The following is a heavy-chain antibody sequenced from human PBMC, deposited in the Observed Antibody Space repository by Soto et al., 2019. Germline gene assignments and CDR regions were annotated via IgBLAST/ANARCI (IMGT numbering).Heavy chain of an antibody. J-gene: IGHJ4*02. CDR1: GFTFINSA. V-gene: IGHV1-58*02. Sequence: SVKVSCKASGFTFINSAIQWVRQARGQRLEWMGWIVVGSGHINYAQKYQERHSNNKDMSKSTAYMELSRLTLKDKAKYYCAAVQGGGATFHFWGPGTLVTVSS. CDR3: AAVQGGGATFHF. D-gene: IGHD1-26*01. CDR2: IVVGSGHI.